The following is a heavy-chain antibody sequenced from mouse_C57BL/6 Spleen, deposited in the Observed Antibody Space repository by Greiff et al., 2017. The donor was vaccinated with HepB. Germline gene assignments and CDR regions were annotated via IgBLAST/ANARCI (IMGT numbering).Heavy chain of an antibody. Sequence: QVQLQQSGPELVKPGASVKISCKASGYSFTSYYIHWVKQRPGQGLEWIGWIYPGSGNTKYNEKFKGKATLTADTSSSTAYMQLSSLTSEDSAVYYCAREGGNPAWFAYWGQGTLVTVSA. J-gene: IGHJ3*01. CDR2: IYPGSGNT. CDR1: GYSFTSYY. CDR3: AREGGNPAWFAY. V-gene: IGHV1-66*01. D-gene: IGHD2-1*01.